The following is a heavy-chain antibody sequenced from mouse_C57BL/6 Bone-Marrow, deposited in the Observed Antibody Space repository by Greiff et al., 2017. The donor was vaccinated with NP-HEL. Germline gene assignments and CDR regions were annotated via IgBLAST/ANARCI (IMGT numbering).Heavy chain of an antibody. J-gene: IGHJ2*01. CDR1: GYTFTSYW. D-gene: IGHD1-1*01. CDR3: AVITTVVGY. CDR2: IHPNSGST. V-gene: IGHV1-64*01. Sequence: QVELQQSGAELVKPGASVKLSCKASGYTFTSYWMHWVKQRPGQGLEWIGMIHPNSGSTNYNEKFKSRATLAVDKSSSTAYMQLSSLTSEDSAVYYCAVITTVVGYWGQGTTLTVSS.